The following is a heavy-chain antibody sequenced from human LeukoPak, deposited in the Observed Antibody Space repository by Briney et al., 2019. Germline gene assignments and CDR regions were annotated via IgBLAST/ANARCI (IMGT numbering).Heavy chain of an antibody. D-gene: IGHD6-19*01. CDR3: TTDLGVAGLLDY. Sequence: GGSLRLLCAASGFNFSNPWMSWVRQAPGKGLELVGRIKSKTDGGTTDYAAPVKGRFTISRDDSKNTLYLQMNSLKTEDTAVYYCTTDLGVAGLLDYWGQGTLVTVSS. CDR2: IKSKTDGGTT. CDR1: GFNFSNPW. J-gene: IGHJ4*02. V-gene: IGHV3-15*01.